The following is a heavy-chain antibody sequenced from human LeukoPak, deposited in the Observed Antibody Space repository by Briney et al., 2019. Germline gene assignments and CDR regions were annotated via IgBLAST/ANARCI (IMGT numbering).Heavy chain of an antibody. CDR2: ISSSGSTI. Sequence: PGGSLRLSCAASGFTFSDYYMSWIRQAPGKGLEWGSYISSSGSTIYYADSVKGRFTISRDNAKNSLYLQMNSLRAEDTAVYYCARDPSSSSFFDYWGQGTLVTVSS. D-gene: IGHD6-6*01. J-gene: IGHJ4*02. CDR3: ARDPSSSSFFDY. CDR1: GFTFSDYY. V-gene: IGHV3-11*01.